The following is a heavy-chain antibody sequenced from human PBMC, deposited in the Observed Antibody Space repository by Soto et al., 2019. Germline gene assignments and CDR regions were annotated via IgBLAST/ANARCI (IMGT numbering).Heavy chain of an antibody. Sequence: GGSLRLSCEASGFIFSSYEINWVRQAPGKGLEWLSYITSDGSGIYYADSVRGRFTVSRDNARNSLYLQMNSLRAEDTAVYYCAREEINCGGDCLVSWGQGTLVTVSS. D-gene: IGHD2-21*02. CDR1: GFIFSSYE. J-gene: IGHJ5*02. CDR2: ITSDGSGI. CDR3: AREEINCGGDCLVS. V-gene: IGHV3-48*03.